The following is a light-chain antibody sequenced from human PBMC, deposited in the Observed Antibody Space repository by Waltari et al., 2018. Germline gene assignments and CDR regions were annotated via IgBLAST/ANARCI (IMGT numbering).Light chain of an antibody. Sequence: DIVMTQSPPFLPVTPGEPASISCRPSQSLLHSSGNTYLAWYLQKPGQSPRLLLYMITYRASGVPDRFSGSGSGTDFTLKISRVEAEDVGIYYCMQARQTPWTFGQGTRVEIK. V-gene: IGKV2-28*01. J-gene: IGKJ1*01. CDR2: MIT. CDR1: QSLLHSSGNTY. CDR3: MQARQTPWT.